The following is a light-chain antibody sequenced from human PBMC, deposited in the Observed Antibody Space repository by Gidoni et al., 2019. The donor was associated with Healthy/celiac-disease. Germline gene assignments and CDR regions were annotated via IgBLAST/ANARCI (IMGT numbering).Light chain of an antibody. CDR1: SSDVGGYNY. CDR3: SSYTSSSTYV. Sequence: QSALTQPASVSGCPGQSITISCTGTSSDVGGYNYVSWYQQHPGKAPKLMIYEVSNWPSGVSNRFSGSKSGNTASLTISGLQAEDEADYYCSSYTSSSTYVFGTGTKVTVL. CDR2: EVS. J-gene: IGLJ1*01. V-gene: IGLV2-14*01.